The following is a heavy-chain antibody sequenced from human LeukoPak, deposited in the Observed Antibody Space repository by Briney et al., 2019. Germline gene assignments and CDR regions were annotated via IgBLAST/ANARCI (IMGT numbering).Heavy chain of an antibody. Sequence: GGSLRLSCAASGFTFSGYAMHWVRQAPGKGLEWVALISYDGSNKYYAESVKGRFTISRDNSKNTLYLQMNSLRAEDTAVYYCAKDRGAVAGVMDVWGKGTTVTVSS. J-gene: IGHJ6*03. CDR3: AKDRGAVAGVMDV. CDR1: GFTFSGYA. V-gene: IGHV3-30*04. CDR2: ISYDGSNK. D-gene: IGHD6-19*01.